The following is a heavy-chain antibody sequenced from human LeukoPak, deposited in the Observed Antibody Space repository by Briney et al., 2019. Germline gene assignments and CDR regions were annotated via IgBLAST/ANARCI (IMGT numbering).Heavy chain of an antibody. D-gene: IGHD6-19*01. V-gene: IGHV3-21*06. CDR1: GFTFSSYS. Sequence: PGGSLRLSCAPSGFTFSSYSMNWVRQAPGKGLEWVSSISSASTYIYYADSVKGRFTISRDYAKNLLYLQMNSLRADDTAVYYCARLGSGWAIDYWGQGTLVTVSS. CDR2: ISSASTYI. CDR3: ARLGSGWAIDY. J-gene: IGHJ4*02.